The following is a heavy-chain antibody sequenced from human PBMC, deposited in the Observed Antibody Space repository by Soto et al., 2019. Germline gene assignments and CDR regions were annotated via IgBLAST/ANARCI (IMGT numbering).Heavy chain of an antibody. V-gene: IGHV4-34*01. J-gene: IGHJ4*02. Sequence: SETLSLTCAVYGGSFSGYYWSWIRQPPGKGLEWIGEINHSGSTNYNPSLKSRVTISVDTSKNQFSLKLSSVTAADTAVYYCAREGREVGIAAPRGTYYFDYWGQGTLVTVSS. CDR2: INHSGST. CDR1: GGSFSGYY. D-gene: IGHD6-6*01. CDR3: AREGREVGIAAPRGTYYFDY.